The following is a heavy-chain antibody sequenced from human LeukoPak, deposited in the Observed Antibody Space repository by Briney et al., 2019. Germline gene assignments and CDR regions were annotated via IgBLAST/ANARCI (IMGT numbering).Heavy chain of an antibody. J-gene: IGHJ6*02. D-gene: IGHD6-19*01. CDR2: IYYSGIT. V-gene: IGHV4-59*01. Sequence: SETLSLTCTVSGGSISNYYWSWIRQPPGKGLEWIGYIYYSGITNYNPSLKSRVTISADTSKNQFSLKLSSVTAADTAVYYCARVGSGETNYYYYGMDVWGQGTTVTVSS. CDR3: ARVGSGETNYYYYGMDV. CDR1: GGSISNYY.